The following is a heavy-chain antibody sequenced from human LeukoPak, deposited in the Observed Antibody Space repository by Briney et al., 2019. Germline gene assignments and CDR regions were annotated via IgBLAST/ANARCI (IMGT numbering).Heavy chain of an antibody. D-gene: IGHD3-22*01. CDR2: IYHSGST. Sequence: SGTLSLTCAVSGCSISSSNWWSWVRRPPGKGLEWIGEIYHSGSTNYNPSLKRRVTISVDKSKNQFSLKLSSVTAADTAVYYCARRGPYYYDSSGYPDYWGQGTLVTVSS. CDR3: ARRGPYYYDSSGYPDY. CDR1: GCSISSSNW. J-gene: IGHJ4*02. V-gene: IGHV4-4*02.